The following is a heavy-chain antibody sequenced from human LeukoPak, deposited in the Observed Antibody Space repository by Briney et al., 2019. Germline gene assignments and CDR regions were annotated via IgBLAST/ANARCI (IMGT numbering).Heavy chain of an antibody. CDR1: GFTFSSYA. J-gene: IGHJ4*02. V-gene: IGHV3-23*01. Sequence: PGGSLRLSCAASGFTFSSYAMSWVRQAPGKGLEWVSAISGSGGSTYYADSVKGRFTISRDNSKNTLYLQMNSLRAEDTAVYYCANYYYDSSGYQDYYFDYWGQGTLVTVSS. CDR2: ISGSGGST. D-gene: IGHD3-22*01. CDR3: ANYYYDSSGYQDYYFDY.